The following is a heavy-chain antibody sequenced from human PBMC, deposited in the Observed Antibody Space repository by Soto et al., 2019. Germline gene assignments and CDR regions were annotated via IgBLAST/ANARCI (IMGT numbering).Heavy chain of an antibody. CDR2: ISSRSDSI. D-gene: IGHD6-25*01. J-gene: IGHJ1*01. CDR3: ARERSADRFVQSFQH. Sequence: EVQLVESGGGLVQRGGSLRLSCAASGFIFTSYSMVWVRQAPGKGLEWVSSISSRSDSIYYADSVKGRFTISRDNAQNSLYLQMNSRTSEDTAVYYCARERSADRFVQSFQHWGPGTLVTVSS. CDR1: GFIFTSYS. V-gene: IGHV3-21*01.